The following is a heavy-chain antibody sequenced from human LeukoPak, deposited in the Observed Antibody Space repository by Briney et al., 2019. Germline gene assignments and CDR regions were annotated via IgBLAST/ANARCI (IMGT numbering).Heavy chain of an antibody. V-gene: IGHV3-74*01. CDR2: IKSDGST. CDR3: ARAPSEIGGYYPEYFRH. CDR1: GFTFSSYW. D-gene: IGHD3-22*01. J-gene: IGHJ1*01. Sequence: GGSPRLSCAASGFTFSSYWMHWVRQAPGKGLGWVSRIKSDGSTNYANSVKGRFTISRDNAKNTVSLQMNSLRADDTGVYYCARAPSEIGGYYPEYFRHWGQGPLVTVSS.